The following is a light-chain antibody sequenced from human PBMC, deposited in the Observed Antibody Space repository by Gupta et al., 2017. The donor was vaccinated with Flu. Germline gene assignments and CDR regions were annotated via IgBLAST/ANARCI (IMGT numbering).Light chain of an antibody. Sequence: QSVLTQPPSASGTPGQRVTVSCSGSSSNIGSNFVHWYQQLPGTAPKVLIYRNDQRPSGVPDRFSGSKPGTAASLAISGLRSEDEAHYYCASWDDSLSGSYAFGTGTKVTVL. J-gene: IGLJ1*01. CDR1: SSNIGSNF. V-gene: IGLV1-47*01. CDR2: RND. CDR3: ASWDDSLSGSYA.